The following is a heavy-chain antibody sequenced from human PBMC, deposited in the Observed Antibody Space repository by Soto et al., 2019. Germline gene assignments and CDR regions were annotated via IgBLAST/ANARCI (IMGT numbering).Heavy chain of an antibody. CDR2: MNPNSGNT. CDR3: VRGRGGSTSHYYYMDV. J-gene: IGHJ6*03. D-gene: IGHD2-2*01. CDR1: GYTFTSYD. Sequence: ASVKVSCKASGYTFTSYDINWVRQATGQGLEWMGWMNPNSGNTGYARKFQGRVTMTTNTSISTAYMELSSLRSEDSAVYFCVRGRGGSTSHYYYMDVWGKGTTVTVSS. V-gene: IGHV1-8*01.